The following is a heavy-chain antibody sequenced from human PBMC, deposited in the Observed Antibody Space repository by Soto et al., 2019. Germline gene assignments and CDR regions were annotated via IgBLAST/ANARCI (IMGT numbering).Heavy chain of an antibody. CDR2: IDPSDSYT. CDR1: GYSFTSYW. Sequence: PGESLKISCKASGYSFTSYWIGWVRQIPGKGLEWMGRIDPSDSYTNYSPSFQGHVTISADKSISTAYLQWSSLKASDTAMYYCARPTPLDRDIVATMAPDYWGQGTLVTVSS. V-gene: IGHV5-10-1*01. D-gene: IGHD5-12*01. CDR3: ARPTPLDRDIVATMAPDY. J-gene: IGHJ4*02.